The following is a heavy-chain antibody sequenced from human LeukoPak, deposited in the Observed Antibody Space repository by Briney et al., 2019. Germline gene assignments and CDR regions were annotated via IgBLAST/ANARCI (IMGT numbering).Heavy chain of an antibody. J-gene: IGHJ4*02. CDR2: IIPILGIA. D-gene: IGHD3-9*01. Sequence: SVKVSCKASGGTFSSYAISWVRQAPGQGLEWMGRIIPILGIANHAQKFQGRVTITADKSTSTAYMELSSLRSEDTAVYYCARSYDILTGYSPDYYFDYWGQGTLVTVSS. CDR1: GGTFSSYA. CDR3: ARSYDILTGYSPDYYFDY. V-gene: IGHV1-69*04.